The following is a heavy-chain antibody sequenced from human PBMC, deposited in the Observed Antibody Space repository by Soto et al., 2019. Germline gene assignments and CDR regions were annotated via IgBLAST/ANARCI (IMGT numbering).Heavy chain of an antibody. Sequence: SETLSLTCTVSGGSITSSYWSWIRRPPGKGLEWIAYIYDTGISGYTPSTSYNPSLKSRVTMSVDTSKSQFSPKLTSVTDADTAVYYCARGEDAFFYYGLDVWGQGITVTVSS. J-gene: IGHJ6*02. CDR3: ARGEDAFFYYGLDV. CDR2: IYDTGISGYTPST. CDR1: GGSITSSY. V-gene: IGHV4-59*01.